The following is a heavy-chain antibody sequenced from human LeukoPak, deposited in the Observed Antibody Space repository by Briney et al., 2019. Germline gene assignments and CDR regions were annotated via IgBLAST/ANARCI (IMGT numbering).Heavy chain of an antibody. CDR1: GGSFSGYY. V-gene: IGHV4-34*01. CDR2: INHSGST. J-gene: IGHJ6*03. CDR3: AREERIVGAPGDYYYMDV. D-gene: IGHD1-26*01. Sequence: SETLSLTCAVYGGSFSGYYWSWSRQPPGKGLEWIGEINHSGSTNYNPSLKSRVTISVDTSKNQFSLKLSSVTAADTAVYYCAREERIVGAPGDYYYMDVWGKGTTVTVSS.